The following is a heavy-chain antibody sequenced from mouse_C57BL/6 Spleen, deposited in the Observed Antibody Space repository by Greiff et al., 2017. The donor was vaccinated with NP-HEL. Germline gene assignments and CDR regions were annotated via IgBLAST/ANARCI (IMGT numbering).Heavy chain of an antibody. D-gene: IGHD1-1*01. CDR2: IWSDGST. CDR3: ARQGYYGSSSVPFYAMDY. J-gene: IGHJ4*01. V-gene: IGHV2-6-1*01. CDR1: GFSLTSYG. Sequence: VQLQESGPGLVAPSQSLSITCTVSGFSLTSYGVHWVRQPPGKGLEWLVVIWSDGSTTYNSALKSRLSISKDNSKSQVFLKMNSLQTDDTAMYSCARQGYYGSSSVPFYAMDYWGQGTSVTVSS.